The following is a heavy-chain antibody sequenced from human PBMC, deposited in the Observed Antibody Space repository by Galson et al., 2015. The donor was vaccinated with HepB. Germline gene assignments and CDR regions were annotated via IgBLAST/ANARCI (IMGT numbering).Heavy chain of an antibody. CDR1: GFTFSSYA. CDR3: AKKQVAAADYYYGMDV. Sequence: SLRLSCAASGFTFSSYAMSWVRQAPGKGLEWVSAISGSGGSTYYADSVKGRFTISRDNSKNTLYLQMNSLRAEDTAVYYCAKKQVAAADYYYGMDVWGQGTTVTVSS. D-gene: IGHD6-13*01. CDR2: ISGSGGST. J-gene: IGHJ6*02. V-gene: IGHV3-23*01.